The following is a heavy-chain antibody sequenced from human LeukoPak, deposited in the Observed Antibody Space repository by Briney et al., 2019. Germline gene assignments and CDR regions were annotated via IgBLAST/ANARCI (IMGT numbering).Heavy chain of an antibody. D-gene: IGHD3-22*01. J-gene: IGHJ4*02. Sequence: GGSLRLSCAASGFTFDDYAMHWVRQAPGKGLEWVSGISWDSGSVDSADSVKGRFTISRDNARNSLYLQMNSLRAEDTALYYCAKGNSYDSSGLPFNYWGQGTLVTVSS. CDR2: ISWDSGSV. V-gene: IGHV3-9*01. CDR1: GFTFDDYA. CDR3: AKGNSYDSSGLPFNY.